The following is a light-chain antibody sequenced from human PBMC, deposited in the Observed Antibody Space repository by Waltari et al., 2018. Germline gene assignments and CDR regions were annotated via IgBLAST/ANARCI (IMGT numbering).Light chain of an antibody. V-gene: IGKV4-1*01. J-gene: IGKJ2*01. CDR3: QQYYITPYT. CDR2: WAS. CDR1: QSVLYSSNNKNQ. Sequence: DIVMTQSPDSLAVSLGERATINCKSSQSVLYSSNNKNQLAWYHQKPGQPPKLLIYWASTRESGVPDRFSGSWSGTDFTLTISSLQAEDVAVYYCQQYYITPYTFGQGTKLEIK.